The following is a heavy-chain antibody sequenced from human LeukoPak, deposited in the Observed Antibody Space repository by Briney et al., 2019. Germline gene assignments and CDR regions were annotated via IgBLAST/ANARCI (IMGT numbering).Heavy chain of an antibody. CDR2: LNPSGGST. J-gene: IGHJ6*02. Sequence: ASVTVSCTASGYTATIYYMHWVRQAPGQGLEWMGILNPSGGSTSYAQKFQGRATLTRATSTSTVYMELSSLRSEDTAVYYCASVYNYGMDVWGQGTTVIVSS. CDR1: GYTATIYY. V-gene: IGHV1-46*01. CDR3: ASVYNYGMDV.